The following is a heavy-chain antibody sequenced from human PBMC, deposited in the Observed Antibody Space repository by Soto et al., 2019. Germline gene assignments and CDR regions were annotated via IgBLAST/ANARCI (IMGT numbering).Heavy chain of an antibody. CDR3: ARDNGFAESDV. CDR1: GYSFTSYG. V-gene: IGHV1-18*01. D-gene: IGHD3-10*01. CDR2: ISAYNGNT. Sequence: QVQLVQSGAEVKKPGASVKVSCKASGYSFTSYGISWVRQAPGQGLEWMGWISAYNGNTNYAQKLQGRVTITTDTATSTAYRELRSLRSDDTAVYYCARDNGFAESDVWGQGTTVTVSS. J-gene: IGHJ6*02.